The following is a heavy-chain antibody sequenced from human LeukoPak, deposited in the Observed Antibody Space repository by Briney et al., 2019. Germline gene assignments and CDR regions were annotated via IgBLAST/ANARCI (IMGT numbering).Heavy chain of an antibody. V-gene: IGHV3-7*01. CDR1: GFTFNKAW. Sequence: SGGSLRLSCVASGFTFNKAWMGWVRQSPGKGLEWVANIKQDGSATFYVDSVKGRFTISRDNAYKSLYLQMNSLRAEDTAVYFCARYSYGATPEFDYWGQGTLVTVSS. CDR3: ARYSYGATPEFDY. J-gene: IGHJ4*02. D-gene: IGHD5-18*01. CDR2: IKQDGSAT.